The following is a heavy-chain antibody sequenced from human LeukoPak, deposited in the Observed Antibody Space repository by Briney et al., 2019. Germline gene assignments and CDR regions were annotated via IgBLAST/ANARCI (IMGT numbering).Heavy chain of an antibody. CDR2: IYYSGST. J-gene: IGHJ6*03. CDR1: GGSISSYY. V-gene: IGHV4-59*12. CDR3: ARANYYGSGSYHYYYYYMDV. Sequence: PSETLSLTCTVSGGSISSYYWSWIRQPPGKGLEWSGYIYYSGSTYYNPSLKSRVTISVDTSKNQFSLKLSSVTAADTAVYYCARANYYGSGSYHYYYYYMDVWGKGITVTVSS. D-gene: IGHD3-10*01.